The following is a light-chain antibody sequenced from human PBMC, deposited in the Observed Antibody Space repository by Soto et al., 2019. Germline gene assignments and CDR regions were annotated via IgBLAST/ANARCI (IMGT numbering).Light chain of an antibody. Sequence: DIQMTQSPSTLSASVGDRVTITCGASQSISSWLAWYQQKPGKAPKLLLYKASSLESGVPSRFSGSGSGTEFTLTISSLQPDDFATYYCQQDNSYPITFGQGTRLEIK. CDR3: QQDNSYPIT. V-gene: IGKV1-5*03. CDR2: KAS. CDR1: QSISSW. J-gene: IGKJ5*01.